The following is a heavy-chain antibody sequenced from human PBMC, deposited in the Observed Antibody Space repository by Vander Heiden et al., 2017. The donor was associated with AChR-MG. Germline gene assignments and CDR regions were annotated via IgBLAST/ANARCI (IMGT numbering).Heavy chain of an antibody. CDR1: GYTFTGSY. CDR2: INPSNGGT. CDR3: ARDHNSYDILTGYPLHNYYYGMDV. V-gene: IGHV1-2*02. J-gene: IGHJ6*02. D-gene: IGHD3-9*01. Sequence: QVQLVQSGAEVKKPGASVKVSCKASGYTFTGSYMAWVRQAPGQGLEWMGRINPSNGGTNYAQKFQGRVTMTRDTSISTAYMELSRLISDDTAVYYCARDHNSYDILTGYPLHNYYYGMDVWGQGTTVTVSS.